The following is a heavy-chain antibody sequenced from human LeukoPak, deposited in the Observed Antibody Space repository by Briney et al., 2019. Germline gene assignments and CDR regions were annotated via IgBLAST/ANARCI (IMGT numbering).Heavy chain of an antibody. J-gene: IGHJ4*02. CDR3: AKDATPLNSIWDPFDS. Sequence: GGSLRLSCAASGFTFNIYGMRWVRQAPGKGLEWVSSVGDGDDIHYPDSVKGRFPGSRDDGKRAVYLQMNSLRVEDTAIYFCAKDATPLNSIWDPFDSWGQGTLVTVSS. CDR1: GFTFNIYG. V-gene: IGHV3-23*01. CDR2: VGDGDDI. D-gene: IGHD1-26*01.